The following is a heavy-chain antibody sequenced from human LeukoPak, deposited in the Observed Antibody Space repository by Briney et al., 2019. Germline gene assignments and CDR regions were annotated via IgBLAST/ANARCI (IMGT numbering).Heavy chain of an antibody. CDR2: ISSSTRYI. D-gene: IGHD4-23*01. CDR3: AREREDYGGLPFDY. V-gene: IGHV3-21*01. Sequence: PGGSLRLSCAASGFTFRSFTMNWVRQAPGKGLEWVSSISSSTRYIYYADSVKGRFTISRDNAKNSLYLQMNSLRDEDTAVYYCAREREDYGGLPFDYWGQGTLVTVSS. J-gene: IGHJ4*02. CDR1: GFTFRSFT.